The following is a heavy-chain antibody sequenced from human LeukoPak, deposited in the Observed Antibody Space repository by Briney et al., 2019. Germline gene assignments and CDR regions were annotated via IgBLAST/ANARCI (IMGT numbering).Heavy chain of an antibody. Sequence: SETLSLTCTVSGGSISSYYWSWIRQPPGKGLEWIGYIYYSGSTNYNPSFKSRVTISVDTSKNQFSLKLSSVTAADTAVYYCASGGNGAYYFDYWGQGTLVTVSS. V-gene: IGHV4-59*01. CDR1: GGSISSYY. J-gene: IGHJ4*02. D-gene: IGHD1-1*01. CDR3: ASGGNGAYYFDY. CDR2: IYYSGST.